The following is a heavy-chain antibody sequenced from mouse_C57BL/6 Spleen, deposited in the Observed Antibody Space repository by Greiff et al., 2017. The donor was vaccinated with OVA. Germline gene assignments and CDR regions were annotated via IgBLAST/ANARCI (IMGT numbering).Heavy chain of an antibody. J-gene: IGHJ4*01. Sequence: LVEPGASVKMSCKASGYTFTDYNMHWVKQSHGKSLEWIGYINPNNGGTSYNQKFKGKATLTVNKSSSTAYMELRSLTSEDSAVYYCARYYGSSFYAMDYWGQGTSVTVSS. D-gene: IGHD1-1*01. CDR1: GYTFTDYN. V-gene: IGHV1-22*01. CDR2: INPNNGGT. CDR3: ARYYGSSFYAMDY.